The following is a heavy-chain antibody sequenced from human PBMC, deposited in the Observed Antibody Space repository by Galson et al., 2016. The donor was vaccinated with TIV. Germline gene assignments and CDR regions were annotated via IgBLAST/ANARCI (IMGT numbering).Heavy chain of an antibody. Sequence: SVKVSCKVSGGIFRSDAISWVRQAPGQGLEWMGRIIAIFGTANYAQKFQGRVTITADESTNTVYLELSSLTSEDTAVYYCARLPSYYGSENHWFDPWGQGTLVTVSS. CDR3: ARLPSYYGSENHWFDP. V-gene: IGHV1-69*13. CDR2: IIAIFGTA. CDR1: GGIFRSDA. J-gene: IGHJ5*02. D-gene: IGHD3-10*01.